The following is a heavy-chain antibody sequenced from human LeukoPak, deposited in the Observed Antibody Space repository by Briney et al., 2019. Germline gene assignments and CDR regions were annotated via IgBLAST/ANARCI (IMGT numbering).Heavy chain of an antibody. Sequence: PGGSLRLSCAASGFTFSSYAMHWVRQAPGKGLEWVAVISYDGSNKYYADSVKGRFTISRDNSKNTLYLQMNSLRAEDTAVYYCARDYALGGVIVIGGFDYWGQGTLVTASS. CDR2: ISYDGSNK. J-gene: IGHJ4*02. CDR3: ARDYALGGVIVIGGFDY. D-gene: IGHD3-16*02. V-gene: IGHV3-30*04. CDR1: GFTFSSYA.